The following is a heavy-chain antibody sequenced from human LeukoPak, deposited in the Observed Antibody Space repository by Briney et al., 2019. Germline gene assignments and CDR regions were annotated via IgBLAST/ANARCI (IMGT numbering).Heavy chain of an antibody. V-gene: IGHV4-4*07. J-gene: IGHJ3*02. CDR3: ARGKVLEWFSDAFDI. CDR1: GGSISSYY. D-gene: IGHD3-3*01. CDR2: IYTSGST. Sequence: SETLSLTCTVSGGSISSYYWSWIRQPAGKGLEWIGRIYTSGSTNYNPSLKSRVTMSVDTSKNQFSLKLSSVTAADTAVYYCARGKVLEWFSDAFDIWGQGTMVTVSS.